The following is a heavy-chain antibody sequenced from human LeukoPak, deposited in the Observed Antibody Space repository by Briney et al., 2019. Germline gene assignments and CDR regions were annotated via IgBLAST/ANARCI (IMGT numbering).Heavy chain of an antibody. CDR1: GFTFDDCA. V-gene: IGHV3-9*01. CDR2: ISWNSGSI. CDR3: AKDSTRRRRGLVYFDWLPWDY. Sequence: PGRSLRLSCAASGFTFDDCAMHWVRQAPGKGLEWVSGISWNSGSIGYADSVKGRFTISRDNAKNSLYLQMNSLRAEDTALYYCAKDSTRRRRGLVYFDWLPWDYWGQGTLVTVSS. J-gene: IGHJ4*02. D-gene: IGHD3-9*01.